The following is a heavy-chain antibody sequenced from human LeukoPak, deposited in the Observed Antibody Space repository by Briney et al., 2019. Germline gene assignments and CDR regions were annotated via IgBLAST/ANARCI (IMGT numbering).Heavy chain of an antibody. CDR3: ARDVNSGSYYKSDAFDI. Sequence: GESVRLSCAASGFSFSSYGMHWVRQAPGKGLEWVAVILNDGGNKYYADSVKGRFTISRDNSKNTLYLQMNSLRAEDTAVYYCARDVNSGSYYKSDAFDIWGQGTMVT. CDR1: GFSFSSYG. V-gene: IGHV3-33*05. J-gene: IGHJ3*02. CDR2: ILNDGGNK. D-gene: IGHD1-26*01.